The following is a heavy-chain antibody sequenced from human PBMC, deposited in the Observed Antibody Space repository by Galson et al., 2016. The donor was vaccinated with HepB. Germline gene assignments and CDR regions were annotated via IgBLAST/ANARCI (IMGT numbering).Heavy chain of an antibody. V-gene: IGHV3-43*01. CDR2: VSWDATTI. CDR3: ARETTIWGNGFQY. D-gene: IGHD4-23*01. CDR1: GFTFDDYT. J-gene: IGHJ4*02. Sequence: SLRLSCAASGFTFDDYTMHWVRQAPGMGLEWVSLVSWDATTIYYADSVKGRFTISRDNSKNSLYLQMNRLTSEDTALYYCARETTIWGNGFQYWGQGTLVTVSS.